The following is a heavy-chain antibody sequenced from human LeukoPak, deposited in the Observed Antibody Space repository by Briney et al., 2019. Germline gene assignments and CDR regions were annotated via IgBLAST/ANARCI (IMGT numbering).Heavy chain of an antibody. D-gene: IGHD3-3*01. CDR3: ARTSYYDFWSGYRGDAFDI. V-gene: IGHV1-18*01. CDR1: GGTFSSYA. CDR2: ISAYNGNT. Sequence: GASVKVSCKASGGTFSSYAISWVRQAPGQGLEWMGWISAYNGNTNYAQKLQGRVTMTTDTSTSTAYMELKSLRSDDTAVYYCARTSYYDFWSGYRGDAFDIWGQGTMVTVSS. J-gene: IGHJ3*02.